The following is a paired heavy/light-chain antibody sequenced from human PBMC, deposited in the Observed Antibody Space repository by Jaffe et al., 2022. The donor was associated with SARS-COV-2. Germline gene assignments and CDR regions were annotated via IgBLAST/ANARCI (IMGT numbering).Heavy chain of an antibody. CDR2: IKSRTDGGTT. CDR1: GFTFRNVW. V-gene: IGHV3-15*01. Sequence: QLVESGGGLVQPGESLRLSCAASGFTFRNVWMSWVRLAPGKGLEWVGRIKSRTDGGTTDYAAPVRGRFTISRDDSKSTLYLQMSSLKIEDTALYYCTTDPSEYVDYWGQGTLVTVSS. CDR3: TTDPSEYVDY. D-gene: IGHD6-6*01. J-gene: IGHJ4*02.
Light chain of an antibody. Sequence: DIQMTQSPSSLSASVGDRVTITCRASQDISNYLAWYQHKPGKVPKLLIYAASTLQSGVPSRFSGSGSGTDFTLTISSLQPEDVATYYCQKYNSAPRTFGQGTKLEIK. V-gene: IGKV1-27*01. J-gene: IGKJ2*01. CDR3: QKYNSAPRT. CDR2: AAS. CDR1: QDISNY.